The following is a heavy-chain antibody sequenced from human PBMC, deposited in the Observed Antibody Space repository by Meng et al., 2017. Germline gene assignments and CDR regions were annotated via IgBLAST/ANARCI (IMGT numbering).Heavy chain of an antibody. V-gene: IGHV4-59*12. CDR1: GGSISSYY. J-gene: IGHJ5*02. Sequence: GSLRLSCTVSGGSISSYYWSWIRQPPGKGLEWIGYIYYSGSTNYNPSLKSRVTISVDTSKNQFSLKLSSVTAADTAVYYCARDASSWYPISWFDPWGQGTLVTVSS. D-gene: IGHD6-13*01. CDR3: ARDASSWYPISWFDP. CDR2: IYYSGST.